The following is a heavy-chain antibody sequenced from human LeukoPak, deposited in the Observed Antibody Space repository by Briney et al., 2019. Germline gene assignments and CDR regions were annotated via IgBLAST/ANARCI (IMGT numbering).Heavy chain of an antibody. CDR2: IYDSGST. J-gene: IGHJ5*02. D-gene: IGHD6-13*01. CDR3: ASNYAGSSSWNWFDP. Sequence: PSETLSLTCTVSGGSIRSYYWNWIRQPPGKGLEWIGYIYDSGSTNYNPSLKSRVTISVDMSKNQFSLKVSSVTAADTAVYYCASNYAGSSSWNWFDPWGQGTLVTVSS. CDR1: GGSIRSYY. V-gene: IGHV4-59*01.